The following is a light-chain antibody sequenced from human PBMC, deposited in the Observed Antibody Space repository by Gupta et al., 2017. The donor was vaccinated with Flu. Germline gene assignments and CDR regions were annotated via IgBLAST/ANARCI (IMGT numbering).Light chain of an antibody. CDR3: QSYDSSLSGWV. CDR2: GNS. J-gene: IGLJ3*02. V-gene: IGLV1-40*01. Sequence: QSVLTQPPSVSGPPGQRVTISCTASSSNIGAGYDVHWYQQLPGTAPKLLIYGNSNRPSGVPDRFSGSKSGTSASLAITGLQAEDEADYYCQSYDSSLSGWVFGGGTKLTVL. CDR1: SSNIGAGYD.